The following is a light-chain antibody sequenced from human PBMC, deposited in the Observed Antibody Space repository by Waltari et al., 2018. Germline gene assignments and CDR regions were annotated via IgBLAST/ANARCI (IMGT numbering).Light chain of an antibody. CDR1: SPTIGAGSA. CDR2: GNS. V-gene: IGLV1-40*01. CDR3: QSYDSSLRGSV. Sequence: QSVLTQPPSVSGPPGQRVTIPCTGSSPTIGAGSAVHWYQQLPGTAPKLLIYGNSHRPSGVPDRFSGSKSGTSASLAITGLQAEDEADYYCQSYDSSLRGSVFGGGTKLTVL. J-gene: IGLJ2*01.